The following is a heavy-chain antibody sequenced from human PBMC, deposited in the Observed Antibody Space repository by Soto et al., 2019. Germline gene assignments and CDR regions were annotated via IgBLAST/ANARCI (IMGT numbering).Heavy chain of an antibody. CDR3: ARDLWGTDAAGSYYFDY. J-gene: IGHJ4*02. CDR1: GGSISTSAFY. Sequence: SETLSLTCTVSGGSISTSAFYGSCIRKSPWKELEWIATIYYSGITYYDTSLRRRVTVSVDTSKNQFSLRLSSVSAADTAIYYCARDLWGTDAAGSYYFDYWGQGTVVTVPS. V-gene: IGHV4-39*07. CDR2: IYYSGIT. D-gene: IGHD6-25*01.